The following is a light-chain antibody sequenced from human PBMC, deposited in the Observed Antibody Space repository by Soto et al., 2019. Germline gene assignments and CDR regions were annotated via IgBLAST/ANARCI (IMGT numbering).Light chain of an antibody. CDR2: GAS. J-gene: IGKJ4*01. CDR1: QSINSN. CDR3: QQYDNWSLT. Sequence: EIMITQSPATLSVSPGERATLSCRASQSINSNLAWYQQKPGQAPRLLIFGASTRATGIPARFSGSGSGTDFTLTISSLQSDDFGVYFCQQYDNWSLTFGGGTKVDIK. V-gene: IGKV3D-15*01.